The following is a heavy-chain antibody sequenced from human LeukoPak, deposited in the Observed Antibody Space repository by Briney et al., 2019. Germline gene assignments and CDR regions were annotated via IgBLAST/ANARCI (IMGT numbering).Heavy chain of an antibody. Sequence: SQTLSLTRVVSGDSVSSKNGAWNWIRQSPSRGLEWLGRTYYRSKWYNDYAESMEGRMTISQDTSKNQYSLHLNSVTPDDTAVYYCARDFGTTGWHTFDYWGLGTLVTVSS. V-gene: IGHV6-1*01. D-gene: IGHD6-19*01. CDR1: GDSVSSKNGA. J-gene: IGHJ4*02. CDR2: TYYRSKWYN. CDR3: ARDFGTTGWHTFDY.